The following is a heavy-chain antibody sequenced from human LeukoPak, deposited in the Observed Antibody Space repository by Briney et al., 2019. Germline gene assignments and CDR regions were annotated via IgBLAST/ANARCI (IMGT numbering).Heavy chain of an antibody. V-gene: IGHV4-59*08. J-gene: IGHJ6*02. Sequence: SETLSLTCTASGGSISRYYWCWVRQPPGKGLEWIGYIYYSGSTNYNPSLKSRVTISVDTSKNQFSLKLSSVTAADTAVYYCARPRVDYLYDMDVWGQGTTVTVSS. CDR3: ARPRVDYLYDMDV. D-gene: IGHD3-3*01. CDR2: IYYSGST. CDR1: GGSISRYY.